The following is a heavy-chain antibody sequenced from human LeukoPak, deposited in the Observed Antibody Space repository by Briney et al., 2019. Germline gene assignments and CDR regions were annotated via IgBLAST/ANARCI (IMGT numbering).Heavy chain of an antibody. Sequence: GASVKVSCKASGYTFTSYYMHWVRQAPGQGLEWMGIINPSGGSTSYAQKFQGRVTMTRDTSTSTVYMELSSLRSEDTAVYYCARATPDYDILTGYYTSILDYWGQGTLVTVSS. CDR3: ARATPDYDILTGYYTSILDY. D-gene: IGHD3-9*01. J-gene: IGHJ4*02. CDR1: GYTFTSYY. V-gene: IGHV1-46*01. CDR2: INPSGGST.